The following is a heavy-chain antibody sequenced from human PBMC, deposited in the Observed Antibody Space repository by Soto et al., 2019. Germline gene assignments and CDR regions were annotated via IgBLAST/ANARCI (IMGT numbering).Heavy chain of an antibody. CDR3: APRRLGSFNIAVFDF. V-gene: IGHV3-48*03. CDR1: GFTFSNYE. D-gene: IGHD6-19*01. CDR2: ISKNGIDI. Sequence: SLRLSCAASGFTFSNYEMNWVRQAPGKGLEWISYISKNGIDIYYADSVKGRFTISRDNANNLVFLQMNSLRAEDSAIYYCAPRRLGSFNIAVFDFWGQGTTVTVSS. J-gene: IGHJ3*01.